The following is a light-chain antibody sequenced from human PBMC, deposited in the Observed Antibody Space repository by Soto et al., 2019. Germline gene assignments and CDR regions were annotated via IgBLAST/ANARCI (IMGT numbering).Light chain of an antibody. V-gene: IGKV2-24*01. J-gene: IGKJ1*01. CDR3: VQFSHFPRT. CDR1: QSLVYSDGNTY. Sequence: DIVLTQPPLSSPVTLGQPASISCRSSQSLVYSDGNTYLSWLQQRPGQPPRLLIYQISNRFSGVPRSFGGSGAGTAFTLKISRVEAEDVGVYACVQFSHFPRTFGQGTKVEIK. CDR2: QIS.